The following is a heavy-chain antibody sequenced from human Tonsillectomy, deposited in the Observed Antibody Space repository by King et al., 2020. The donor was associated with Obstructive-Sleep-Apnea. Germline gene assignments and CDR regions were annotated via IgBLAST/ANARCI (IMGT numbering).Heavy chain of an antibody. D-gene: IGHD6-19*01. CDR2: IFYTGST. CDR3: ARVDDNSGCFYFDY. J-gene: IGHJ4*02. CDR1: GGSISSSSYY. Sequence: QLQESGPGLVKPSETLSLTSTVSGGSISSSSYYWGWIRQPPGKGLEWIGSIFYTGSTYYNSSLKSRVTISVDTSKNQFSLKLSSVTAADTAVYYCARVDDNSGCFYFDYWGQGTLATVSS. V-gene: IGHV4-39*07.